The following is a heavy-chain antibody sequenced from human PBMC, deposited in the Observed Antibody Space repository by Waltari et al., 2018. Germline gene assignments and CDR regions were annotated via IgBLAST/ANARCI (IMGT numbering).Heavy chain of an antibody. J-gene: IGHJ3*02. V-gene: IGHV3-33*01. CDR1: GFTFTNHG. CDR3: ARGDGGSGLGASDI. CDR2: IWYDGSNK. Sequence: QVQLVESGGGVVQSGRSLRLSCVGSGFTFTNHGMNWVRQAPGKGREWVAVIWYDGSNKKYVDSVKGRFTISRDNSKNTMYLEMNRLRAEDTAVYFCARGDGGSGLGASDIWGQGTMVTVSS. D-gene: IGHD3-3*01.